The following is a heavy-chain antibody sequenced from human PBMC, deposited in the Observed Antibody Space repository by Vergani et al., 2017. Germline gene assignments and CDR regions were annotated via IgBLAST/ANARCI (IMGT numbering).Heavy chain of an antibody. J-gene: IGHJ6*02. D-gene: IGHD1-1*01. V-gene: IGHV3-11*04. CDR2: ISPGASTA. CDR3: AKNPGISTTRHYYAMDV. Sequence: LEESGGGSVKPGGSLRLSCAASGFKFSDHYMSWIRPAPGKGLEWVSHISPGASTASYTDSVTGRFTVSRDNDNNSLTLDMTTLRVEDTAVYYCAKNPGISTTRHYYAMDVWGQGTTVTVSS. CDR1: GFKFSDHY.